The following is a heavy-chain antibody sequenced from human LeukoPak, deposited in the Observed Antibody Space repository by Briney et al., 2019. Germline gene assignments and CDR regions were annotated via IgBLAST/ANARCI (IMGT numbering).Heavy chain of an antibody. Sequence: SETLSLTCTVSGGSISSYYWSCIRQPPGKGLEWIGYIYYSGSTNYNPSLKSRVTISVDTSKNQFSLKLSSVTAADTAVYYCARMGDFLCGYRSGYYFHYWGQGTLVTVSS. CDR1: GGSISSYY. CDR3: ARMGDFLCGYRSGYYFHY. J-gene: IGHJ4*02. V-gene: IGHV4-59*01. CDR2: IYYSGST. D-gene: IGHD3-3*01.